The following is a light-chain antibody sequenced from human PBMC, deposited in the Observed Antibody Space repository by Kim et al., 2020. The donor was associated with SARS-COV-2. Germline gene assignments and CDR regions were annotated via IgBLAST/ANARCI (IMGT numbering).Light chain of an antibody. CDR1: QGIRNY. CDR3: QQYKTYPFT. Sequence: ASEGDRVTITCRASQGIRNYLAWFQQRPGKAPKSLIYAASCLQSGVPSKFSGSGYGTDFTLTISSLLPEDVGTYYCQQYKTYPFTFGGGTKVDIK. CDR2: AAS. V-gene: IGKV1-16*02. J-gene: IGKJ4*01.